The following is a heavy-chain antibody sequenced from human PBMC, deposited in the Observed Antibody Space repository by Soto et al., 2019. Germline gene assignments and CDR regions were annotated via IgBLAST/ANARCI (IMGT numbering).Heavy chain of an antibody. V-gene: IGHV4-34*01. D-gene: IGHD6-19*01. CDR3: ARGGSSEWQVALDI. J-gene: IGHJ3*02. CDR1: AGSFSHYY. CDR2: IKHGGSS. Sequence: QVQQQPWGAGLLKPSETLSLTCTVYAGSFSHYYWNWIRQSHGKGLELIGKIKHGGSSSYNPSLRRRVSISVVMSTNQFSLTLSSVTAADTAVYYCARGGSSEWQVALDIWGQGTMVPVSS.